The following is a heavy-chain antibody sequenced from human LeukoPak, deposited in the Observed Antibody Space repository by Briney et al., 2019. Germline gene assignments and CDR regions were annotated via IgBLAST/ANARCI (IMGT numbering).Heavy chain of an antibody. J-gene: IGHJ6*02. Sequence: GGSLRLSCVASGFTFSSYAMNWVRQAPGKGLEWVAVISYDGSNKYYADSVKGRFTISRDNSKNTLYLQINSLRSEDTAVYYCARPHTYYSYYYDMDVWGQGTTVTVSS. V-gene: IGHV3-30*04. D-gene: IGHD2-2*02. CDR2: ISYDGSNK. CDR3: ARPHTYYSYYYDMDV. CDR1: GFTFSSYA.